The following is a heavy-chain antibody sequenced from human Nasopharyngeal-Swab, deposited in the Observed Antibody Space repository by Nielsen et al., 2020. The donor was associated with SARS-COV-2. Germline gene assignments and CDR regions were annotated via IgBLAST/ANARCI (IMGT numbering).Heavy chain of an antibody. D-gene: IGHD2-2*02. J-gene: IGHJ4*02. V-gene: IGHV1-2*02. CDR2: INPNSGGT. Sequence: ASVKVSCKASGYTFTGYYMHWVRQAPGQGLEWMGWINPNSGGTNYAQRFQGRVTMTRDTSISTAYMELSSLRSEDTAVYYCAMIPAAIIQLYKRGYYFDYWGQGTLVTVSS. CDR1: GYTFTGYY. CDR3: AMIPAAIIQLYKRGYYFDY.